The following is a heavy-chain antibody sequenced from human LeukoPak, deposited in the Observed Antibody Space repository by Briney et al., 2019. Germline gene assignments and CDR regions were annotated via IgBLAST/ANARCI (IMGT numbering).Heavy chain of an antibody. V-gene: IGHV4-34*01. CDR2: INHSGST. D-gene: IGHD6-13*01. CDR1: GGSFSGYY. J-gene: IGHJ4*02. CDR3: ARGPYSSDY. Sequence: ETLSLTCAVYGGSFSGYYWSWIRQPPGKGLEWIGEINHSGSTNYNPSLKSRVTISVDTSKNQFSLKLSSVTAADTAVYYCARGPYSSDYWGQGTLVTVSS.